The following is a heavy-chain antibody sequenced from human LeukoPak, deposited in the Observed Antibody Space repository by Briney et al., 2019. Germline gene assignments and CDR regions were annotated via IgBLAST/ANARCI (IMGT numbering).Heavy chain of an antibody. CDR1: GGSISSYY. J-gene: IGHJ6*03. CDR3: ASSPSHYYYMDV. Sequence: SETLSLTCTVSGGSISSYYWSWIRQPPGKGLEWIGYIYTSGSTNYNPSLKSRVTISVDTSKNQFSLKLSSVTAADTAVYYCASSPSHYYYMDVWGKGTTVTFSS. V-gene: IGHV4-4*09. CDR2: IYTSGST.